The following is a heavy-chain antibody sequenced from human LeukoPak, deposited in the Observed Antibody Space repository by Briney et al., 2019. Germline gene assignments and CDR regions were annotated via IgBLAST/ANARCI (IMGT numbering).Heavy chain of an antibody. V-gene: IGHV1-69*13. CDR2: IIPIFGTA. CDR1: GGTFSSYA. J-gene: IGHJ6*03. Sequence: SVKVSCKASGGTFSSYAISWVRQAPGQGLEWMGGIIPIFGTANYAQKFQGRVTITADESTSTAYMELSSLRSEDTAVYYCARDQEGSSWQTKRGYYYYYMDVWGKGTTVTVSS. CDR3: ARDQEGSSWQTKRGYYYYYMDV. D-gene: IGHD6-13*01.